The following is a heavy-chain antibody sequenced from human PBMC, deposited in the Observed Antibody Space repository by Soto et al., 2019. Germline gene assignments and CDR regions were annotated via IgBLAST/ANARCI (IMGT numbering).Heavy chain of an antibody. CDR3: AKARSPAGTRKIWFDP. V-gene: IGHV3-9*01. Sequence: EVLLVESGGGFTQPGRALRLSCVASGFIFDDYAMHWFRQGPGKGLEWVSGISRNGRSRDYADSVKGRFTISRDNAKNSLYLQMNSLTPEDTALYYCAKARSPAGTRKIWFDPWGQGTLVTVSS. CDR1: GFIFDDYA. J-gene: IGHJ5*02. D-gene: IGHD2-2*01. CDR2: ISRNGRSR.